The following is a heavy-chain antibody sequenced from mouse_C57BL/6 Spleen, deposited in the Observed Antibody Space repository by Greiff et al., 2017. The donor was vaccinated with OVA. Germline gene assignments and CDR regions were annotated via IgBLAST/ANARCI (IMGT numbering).Heavy chain of an antibody. J-gene: IGHJ4*01. CDR3: ARELITTVVATNYYAMDY. CDR2: IDPNSGGT. CDR1: GYTFTSYW. V-gene: IGHV1-72*01. Sequence: VQLQQPGAELVKPGASVKLSCKASGYTFTSYWMHWVKQRPGRGLEWIGRIDPNSGGTKYNEKFKSKATLTVDKPSSTAYMQLSSLTSEDSAVYYCARELITTVVATNYYAMDYWGQGTSVTVSS. D-gene: IGHD1-1*01.